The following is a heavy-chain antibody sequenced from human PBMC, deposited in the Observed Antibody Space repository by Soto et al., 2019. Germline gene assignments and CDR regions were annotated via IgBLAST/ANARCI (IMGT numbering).Heavy chain of an antibody. D-gene: IGHD1-26*01. Sequence: QVQLVQSGAEVKRPGSSVKVSCKASGGIFSSYAISWLRHAPGQGLEWMGAVIPVLGQAYYAQALQDRVTITADEATRTAYMEMSSLTSEDTAVYFCARVGGVGAPPGADYWGQGTLVTVSS. CDR2: VIPVLGQA. CDR1: GGIFSSYA. V-gene: IGHV1-69*01. CDR3: ARVGGVGAPPGADY. J-gene: IGHJ4*02.